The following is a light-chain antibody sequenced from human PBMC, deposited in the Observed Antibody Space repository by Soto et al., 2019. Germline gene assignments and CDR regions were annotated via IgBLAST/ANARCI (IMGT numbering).Light chain of an antibody. V-gene: IGKV1-5*03. CDR2: KAS. CDR1: QSISSW. J-gene: IGKJ1*01. CDR3: QQYNSPWT. Sequence: DIQMTQSPSTLSASVGDRVTITCRASQSISSWLAWYQQKPGKAPKLLIYKASSLESGVPSRFSGSGSGTEFTLTISILQPDDFATYYCQQYNSPWTFGPGTKVEIK.